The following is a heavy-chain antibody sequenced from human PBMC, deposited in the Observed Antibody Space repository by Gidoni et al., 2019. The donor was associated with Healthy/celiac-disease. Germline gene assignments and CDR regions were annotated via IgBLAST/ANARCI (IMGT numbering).Heavy chain of an antibody. Sequence: QVQLQQWGAGLLKPSETLSLPCAVYGGSFSGYYWSWIRQPPGKGLEWIGEINHSGSTNYNPSLKSRVTISVDTSKNQFSLKLSSVTAADTAVYYCARDTLYSSSWYRYYYYGMDVWGQGTTVTVSS. CDR3: ARDTLYSSSWYRYYYYGMDV. J-gene: IGHJ6*02. CDR2: INHSGST. CDR1: GGSFSGYY. V-gene: IGHV4-34*01. D-gene: IGHD6-13*01.